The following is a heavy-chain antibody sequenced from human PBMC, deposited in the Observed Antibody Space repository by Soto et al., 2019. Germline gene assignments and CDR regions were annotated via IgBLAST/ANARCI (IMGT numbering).Heavy chain of an antibody. V-gene: IGHV1-18*01. J-gene: IGHJ6*02. D-gene: IGHD3-3*02. CDR2: IRAYNGNT. CDR3: ARDKDRAQLGGNYYYILDV. Sequence: QVQLVQSGAEVKKPGASVKVSCKASGYTFTSYGSSWVRQAPGQGLEWMGWIRAYNGNTNYAQKFQGRVTITADESTTTAYMELSGLTLDDTAVYYCARDKDRAQLGGNYYYILDVWGQGTTVTVSS. CDR1: GYTFTSYG.